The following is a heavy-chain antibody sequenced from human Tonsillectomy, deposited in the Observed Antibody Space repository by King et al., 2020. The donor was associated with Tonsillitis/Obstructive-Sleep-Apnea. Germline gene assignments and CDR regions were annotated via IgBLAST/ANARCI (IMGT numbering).Heavy chain of an antibody. D-gene: IGHD3-3*01. Sequence: QLVQSGADVKKPGASVKVSCKASGYTFTSYGISWVRQAPGQGLEWMGWISAYNGNTNYAQKLQGRVTMTTDTSTSTAYMEMRSLRSDDTAVYYCAREWSDDIWRGCPQNYFDYCGQGALVTVSS. CDR1: GYTFTSYG. V-gene: IGHV1-18*01. CDR3: AREWSDDIWRGCPQNYFDY. J-gene: IGHJ4*02. CDR2: ISAYNGNT.